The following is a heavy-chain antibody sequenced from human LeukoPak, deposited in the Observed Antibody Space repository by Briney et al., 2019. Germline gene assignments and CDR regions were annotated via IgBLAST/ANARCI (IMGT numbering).Heavy chain of an antibody. Sequence: GGSLRLSCAASGVTFSSYAMSWVRQAPGKGLEWVSSISSSGGSTYYVDSVKGRFTISRDNSKNTLFLQMNSLRAEDTAVYYCAQQVGYCSSGSCYFTYWGQGTLVTVSS. CDR1: GVTFSSYA. J-gene: IGHJ1*01. V-gene: IGHV3-23*01. CDR2: ISSSGGST. D-gene: IGHD2-15*01. CDR3: AQQVGYCSSGSCYFTY.